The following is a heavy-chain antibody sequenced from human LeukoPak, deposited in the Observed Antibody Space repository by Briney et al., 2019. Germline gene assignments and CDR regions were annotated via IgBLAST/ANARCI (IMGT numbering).Heavy chain of an antibody. V-gene: IGHV3-30-3*01. CDR3: ARVRYSSSWYAWEYYYGMDV. J-gene: IGHJ6*02. CDR1: GFTFSSYA. CDR2: ISYDGSNK. Sequence: GGSLRLSCAASGFTFSSYAMHWVRQAPGKGLEWVAVISYDGSNKYYADSVKGRFTISRDNSKNTLYLQMNSLRAEDTAVYYCARVRYSSSWYAWEYYYGMDVWGQGTTVTVSS. D-gene: IGHD6-13*01.